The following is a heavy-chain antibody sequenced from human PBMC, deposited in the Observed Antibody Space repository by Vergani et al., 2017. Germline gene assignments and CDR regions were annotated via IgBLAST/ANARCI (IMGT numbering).Heavy chain of an antibody. CDR3: AKVPDYVWGSPFDY. CDR1: GFTFSNYG. V-gene: IGHV3-30*02. D-gene: IGHD3-16*01. Sequence: VQLLESGGGLVQPGGSLRLSCGASGFTFSNYGMHWVRQAPGKGLEWVTFIRYDGSNTYYADSVKGRFTISRDNSKNTLYLQMNSLRAEDTAVYYCAKVPDYVWGSPFDYWGQGTLVTVSS. CDR2: IRYDGSNT. J-gene: IGHJ4*02.